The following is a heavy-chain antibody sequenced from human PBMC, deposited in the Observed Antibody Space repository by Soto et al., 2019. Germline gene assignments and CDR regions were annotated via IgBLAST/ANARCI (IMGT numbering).Heavy chain of an antibody. V-gene: IGHV2-5*02. CDR1: GFSLSTSGVG. CDR2: IYWDDDK. Sequence: SGPTLVNPTQTLTLTCTFSGFSLSTSGVGVGWIRQPPGKALEWLALIYWDDDKRYSPSLKSRLTITKDTSKNQVVLTMTNMDPVDTATYYCARGGAAAGSKYNWFDPWGQGTLVTVSS. J-gene: IGHJ5*02. CDR3: ARGGAAAGSKYNWFDP. D-gene: IGHD6-13*01.